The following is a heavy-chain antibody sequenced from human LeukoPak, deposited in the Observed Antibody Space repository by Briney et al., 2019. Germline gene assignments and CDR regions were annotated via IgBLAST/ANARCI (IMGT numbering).Heavy chain of an antibody. CDR1: GFTFSSYS. CDR2: ISSSSSYI. V-gene: IGHV3-21*01. CDR3: ARSGPRPVYYYMDV. Sequence: GGSLRPSCAASGFTFSSYSMNWVRQAPGKGLEWVSSISSSSSYIYYADSVKGRFTISRDNAKNSLYLQMNSLRAEDTAVYYCARSGPRPVYYYMDVWGKGTTVTVSS. J-gene: IGHJ6*03. D-gene: IGHD6-25*01.